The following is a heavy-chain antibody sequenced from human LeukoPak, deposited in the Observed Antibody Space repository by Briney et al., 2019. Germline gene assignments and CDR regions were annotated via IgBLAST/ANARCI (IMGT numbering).Heavy chain of an antibody. D-gene: IGHD4-17*01. CDR1: GFTFSSYS. J-gene: IGHJ6*02. Sequence: GGSLRLSCAASGFTFSSYSMNWVRQAPGKGLEWVSYISSSSSTIYYADSVKGRFTISRDNAKNSLFLQMNSLRAEDTAIYYCARISPTVTHYYYYGMDVWGQGTTVTVSS. CDR2: ISSSSSTI. CDR3: ARISPTVTHYYYYGMDV. V-gene: IGHV3-48*01.